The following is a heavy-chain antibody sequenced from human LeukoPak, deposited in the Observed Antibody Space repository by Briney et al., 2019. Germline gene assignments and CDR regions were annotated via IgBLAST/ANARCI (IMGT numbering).Heavy chain of an antibody. Sequence: PSETLSLTCAVYGGSFSGYYWSWIRQPPGKGLEWIGEINHSGSTNYNPSPKSRVTISVDTSKNQFSLKLSSVTAADTAVYYCAALSGSYRPIDYWGQGTLVTVSS. CDR1: GGSFSGYY. V-gene: IGHV4-34*01. CDR2: INHSGST. D-gene: IGHD1-26*01. CDR3: AALSGSYRPIDY. J-gene: IGHJ4*02.